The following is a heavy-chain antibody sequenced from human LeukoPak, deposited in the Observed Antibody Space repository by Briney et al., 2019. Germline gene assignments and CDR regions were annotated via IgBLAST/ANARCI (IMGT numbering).Heavy chain of an antibody. V-gene: IGHV3-11*04. J-gene: IGHJ4*02. CDR3: ARDRKLLWFGELLEEGGYFDY. CDR1: GFTFSGYY. Sequence: GGSLRLSCAASGFTFSGYYMTWIRQAPGKGLEWVSCISSSGTTIYYADSVKGRFTISRDNAKSSLYLQMNSLRAEDTAVYYCARDRKLLWFGELLEEGGYFDYWGQGTLVTVSS. CDR2: ISSSGTTI. D-gene: IGHD3-10*01.